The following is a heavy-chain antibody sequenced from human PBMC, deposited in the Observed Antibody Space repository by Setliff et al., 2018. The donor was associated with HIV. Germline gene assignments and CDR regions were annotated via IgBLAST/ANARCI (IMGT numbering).Heavy chain of an antibody. CDR1: RFTFSNYG. CDR2: IRYDGTDK. CDR3: ARDWNGDGRSIDS. V-gene: IGHV3-30*02. D-gene: IGHD1-1*01. Sequence: PGGSLRLSCAASRFTFSNYGMYWVRQAPGKGLKWVAFIRYDGTDKYYVDSVKGRFAISRDNSKNSLYLQMNSLRAGDTAVYYCARDWNGDGRSIDSWGQGTLVTVSS. J-gene: IGHJ5*01.